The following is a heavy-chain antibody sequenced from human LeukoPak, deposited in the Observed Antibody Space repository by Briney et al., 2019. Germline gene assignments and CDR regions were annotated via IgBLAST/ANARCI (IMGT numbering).Heavy chain of an antibody. V-gene: IGHV1-2*04. J-gene: IGHJ4*02. CDR2: INPNSGGT. CDR1: GYTFTGYY. CDR3: ARDYCSSTSCYYFDY. D-gene: IGHD2-2*01. Sequence: ASVKVSCKASGYTFTGYYMHWVRQAPGQGLEWMGWINPNSGGTSYAQKFQGWVTMTRDTSISTAYMELSRLRSDDTAVYYCARDYCSSTSCYYFDYWGQGTLVTVSS.